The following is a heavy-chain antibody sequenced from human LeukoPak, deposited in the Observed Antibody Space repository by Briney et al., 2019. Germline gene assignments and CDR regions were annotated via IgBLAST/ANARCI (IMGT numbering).Heavy chain of an antibody. CDR3: ARDMVGYCSGGSCWFDP. CDR1: GGTFSSYA. J-gene: IGHJ5*02. D-gene: IGHD2-15*01. V-gene: IGHV1-69*05. Sequence: ASVKVSCKASGGTFSSYAISWVRQAPGQGLEWMGRIIPIFGTANYARKFQGRVTITTDESTSTAYMELSSLRSEDTAVCYCARDMVGYCSGGSCWFDPWGQGTLVTVSS. CDR2: IIPIFGTA.